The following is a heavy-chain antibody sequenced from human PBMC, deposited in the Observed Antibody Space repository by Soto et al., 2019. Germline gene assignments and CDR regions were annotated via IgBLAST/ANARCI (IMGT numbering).Heavy chain of an antibody. CDR3: ARSYSSGWYFDY. CDR2: IDPSYSDS. J-gene: IGHJ4*02. Sequence: PVASLKISCKVSGYSFSSYSIIWVRQMPGKGLEWMGRIDPSYSDSNYSPSFRGHVSFSVDKSISTAYLQWSSLKASDTAIYYCARSYSSGWYFDYWGQGTLVTVSS. V-gene: IGHV5-10-1*01. D-gene: IGHD6-19*01. CDR1: GYSFSSYS.